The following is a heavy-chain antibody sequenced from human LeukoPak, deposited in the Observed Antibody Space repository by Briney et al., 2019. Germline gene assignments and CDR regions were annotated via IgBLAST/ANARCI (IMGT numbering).Heavy chain of an antibody. D-gene: IGHD3-22*01. CDR1: GFTFSSYG. CDR2: IWYDGSNK. Sequence: GGSLRLSCAASGFTFSSYGMHWVRHAPGKGLEWVSVIWYDGSNKYYADSVKGRFTISRDNSKNTLYLQMNSLRAEDTAVYYCARTYYYDSSGYYPFDYWGQGTLVTVSS. CDR3: ARTYYYDSSGYYPFDY. V-gene: IGHV3-33*08. J-gene: IGHJ4*02.